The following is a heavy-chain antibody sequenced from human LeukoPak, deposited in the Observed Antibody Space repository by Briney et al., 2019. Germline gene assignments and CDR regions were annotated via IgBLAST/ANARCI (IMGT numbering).Heavy chain of an antibody. CDR1: GGSISSYY. J-gene: IGHJ4*02. CDR2: IYSSGII. D-gene: IGHD3-3*01. V-gene: IGHV4-4*07. CDR3: ARDTGKSGYPDY. Sequence: PSETLSLTCTVSGGSISSYYWSWIRQPAGKAPEWIGRIYSSGIINYNPSLKSRVTMSLDNSKHQLSLKLSYVPAADTAVYYCARDTGKSGYPDYWGQGTLVTVSS.